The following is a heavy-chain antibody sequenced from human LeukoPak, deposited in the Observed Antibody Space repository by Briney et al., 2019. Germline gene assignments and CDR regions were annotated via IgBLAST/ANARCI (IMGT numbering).Heavy chain of an antibody. D-gene: IGHD1-26*01. V-gene: IGHV7-4-1*02. CDR3: ARDRSGGGATVPFDY. CDR1: GYTFTSYA. CDR2: INTNTGNP. J-gene: IGHJ4*02. Sequence: ASVKVSCKASGYTFTSYAINWVRQAPGQGLEWMGWINTNTGNPTYAQGFTGRFVFSLDTSVSTADLQISSLKAEDTAVYYCARDRSGGGATVPFDYWGQGTLVTVSS.